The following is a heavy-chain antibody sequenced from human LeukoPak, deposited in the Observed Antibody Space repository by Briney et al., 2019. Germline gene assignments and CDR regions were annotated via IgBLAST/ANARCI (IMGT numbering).Heavy chain of an antibody. J-gene: IGHJ6*02. CDR2: ISYDGSNK. Sequence: QSGGSLRLSCAASGLTFSSYGMHWVRQAPGKGLEWVAVISYDGSNKYYADSVKGRFTISRDNAKNSLYLQMSNLRAEDTAVYFCARGGGLDVWGQGATVTVSS. V-gene: IGHV3-30*03. CDR3: ARGGGLDV. D-gene: IGHD3-16*01. CDR1: GLTFSSYG.